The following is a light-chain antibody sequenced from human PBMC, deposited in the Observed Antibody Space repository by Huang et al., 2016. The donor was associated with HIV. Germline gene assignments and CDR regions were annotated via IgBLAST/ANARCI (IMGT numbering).Light chain of an antibody. V-gene: IGKV1-5*03. CDR1: QNINTW. CDR2: RAS. CDR3: QQYNTYLYT. Sequence: SVGDRVTITCRASQNINTWLAWYQQKPGKAPDLLIYRASSLQVGVPSRFTGSGSGTEFTLTITSLQPDDLGTYYCQQYNTYLYTFGQGTKLEI. J-gene: IGKJ2*01.